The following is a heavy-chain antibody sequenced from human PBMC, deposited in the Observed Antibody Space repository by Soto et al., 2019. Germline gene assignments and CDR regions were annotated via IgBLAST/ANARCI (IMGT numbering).Heavy chain of an antibody. J-gene: IGHJ3*02. CDR1: GGSISSSSYY. D-gene: IGHD3-10*01. Sequence: SETLSLTCTVSGGSISSSSYYWGWIRQPPGKGLEWIGSIYYSGSTYYNPSLKSRVTISVDTSKNHFSLKLSSVTAADTAVYYCARRRGETYYYGSGNAFDIWGQGTMVTVSS. V-gene: IGHV4-39*01. CDR3: ARRRGETYYYGSGNAFDI. CDR2: IYYSGST.